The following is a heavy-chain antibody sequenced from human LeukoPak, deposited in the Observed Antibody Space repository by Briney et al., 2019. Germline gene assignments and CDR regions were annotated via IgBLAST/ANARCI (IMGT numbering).Heavy chain of an antibody. CDR2: IYPGDSDT. CDR1: GYSFSSFW. J-gene: IGHJ6*02. Sequence: GESLKISCKASGYSFSSFWIAWVRQMPGKGLEWMGIIYPGDSDTRYSPSFQGQVTISADKSISTAYLQWSSLKASDTAMYYCATRSSNFYYYGMDVWGQGTTVTVSS. D-gene: IGHD6-6*01. V-gene: IGHV5-51*01. CDR3: ATRSSNFYYYGMDV.